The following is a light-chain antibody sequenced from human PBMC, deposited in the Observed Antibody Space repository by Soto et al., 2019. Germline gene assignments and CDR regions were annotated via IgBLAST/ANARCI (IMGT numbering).Light chain of an antibody. V-gene: IGKV3-20*01. CDR2: GAS. Sequence: EVVLMQSPGTLSLSPGERATLSCRASQAVSASYLAWYQQKPGQAPRLLIYGASSRATDLPDRFSASGSGSDFTLTISRLEPEDGAVYFCQQYATSPTFGPGTKVDIK. J-gene: IGKJ3*01. CDR3: QQYATSPT. CDR1: QAVSASY.